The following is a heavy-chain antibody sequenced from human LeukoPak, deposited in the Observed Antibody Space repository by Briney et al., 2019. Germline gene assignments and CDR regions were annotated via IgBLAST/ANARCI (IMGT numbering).Heavy chain of an antibody. CDR1: GFPFNRYP. CDR2: VSNDGRDK. J-gene: IGHJ4*02. CDR3: ARDNTVASAKYYFDF. Sequence: PGGSLRLSCAASGFPFNRYPLHWVRQAPGKGLQWEAVVSNDGRDKHHADSVKGRFTISRDNSINTLFLQMNSLRIEDTALYFCARDNTVASAKYYFDFWGQGTLVTVSS. D-gene: IGHD6-13*01. V-gene: IGHV3-30*04.